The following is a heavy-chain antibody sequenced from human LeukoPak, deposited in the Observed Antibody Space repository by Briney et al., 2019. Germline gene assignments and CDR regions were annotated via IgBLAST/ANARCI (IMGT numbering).Heavy chain of an antibody. CDR3: AKTGLRYSASDY. D-gene: IGHD6-13*01. CDR1: VYTFTGYY. CDR2: INPDRCGT. Sequence: ASVKVSCKASVYTFTGYYIHWVRQAPGQGLEWMGWINPDRCGTNYAHEFQGRVTITRDTSISTAYMELNRLRSDDTAVYYCAKTGLRYSASDYWGQGTLVTVSS. V-gene: IGHV1-2*02. J-gene: IGHJ4*02.